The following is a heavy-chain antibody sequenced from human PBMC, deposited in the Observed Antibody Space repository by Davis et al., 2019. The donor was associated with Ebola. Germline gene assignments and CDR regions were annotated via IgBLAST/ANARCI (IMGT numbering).Heavy chain of an antibody. CDR1: ENIFSNSW. CDR3: ARHAHVGNYRYYPMDV. D-gene: IGHD1-7*01. CDR2: IYPGDSET. Sequence: GGSLRLSCQGSENIFSNSWIAWVRQTPGKGLEWMGIIYPGDSETRYNPSFQGHVTISVDKSTTTAYLQWSSLEASDSAIYYCARHAHVGNYRYYPMDVWGQGTTVTVSS. V-gene: IGHV5-51*01. J-gene: IGHJ6*02.